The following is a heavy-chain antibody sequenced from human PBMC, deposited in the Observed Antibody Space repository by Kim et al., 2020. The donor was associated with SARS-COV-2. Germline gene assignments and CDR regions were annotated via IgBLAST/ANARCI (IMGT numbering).Heavy chain of an antibody. CDR2: IWYDGSNK. J-gene: IGHJ6*02. CDR1: GFTFSSYG. CDR3: AREVGGWYSLSVYYGMDV. D-gene: IGHD6-19*01. V-gene: IGHV3-33*01. Sequence: GGSLRLSCAASGFTFSSYGMHWVRQAPGKGLEWVAVIWYDGSNKYYADSVKGRFTISRYNSKNTLYLQMNSLRAEDTAVYYCAREVGGWYSLSVYYGMDVWGQGTTVTVSS.